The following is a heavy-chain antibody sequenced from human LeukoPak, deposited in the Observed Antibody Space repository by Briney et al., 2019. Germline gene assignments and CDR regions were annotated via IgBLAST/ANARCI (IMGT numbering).Heavy chain of an antibody. CDR1: GGSISSSSYY. D-gene: IGHD2-15*01. Sequence: ETLSLTCTVSGGSISSSSYYWGWIRQPPGKGLEWIGSIYYSGSTYYNPSLKSRVTISVDTSKNQFSLKLSSVTAADTAVYYCAGQWRDIVEWYFDYWGQGTLVTVSS. V-gene: IGHV4-39*01. CDR3: AGQWRDIVEWYFDY. J-gene: IGHJ4*02. CDR2: IYYSGST.